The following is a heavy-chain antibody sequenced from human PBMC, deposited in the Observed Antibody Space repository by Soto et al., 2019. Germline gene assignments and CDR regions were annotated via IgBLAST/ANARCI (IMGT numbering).Heavy chain of an antibody. J-gene: IGHJ4*02. D-gene: IGHD6-19*01. V-gene: IGHV4-38-2*01. CDR1: GYSIATGSY. CDR2: ISQSGSS. CDR3: ARPHSSGWFTYDY. Sequence: SETLSLTCAVSGYSIATGSYWGWIRQPPGKGLEWIGSISQSGSSYYNPSLKSRLTILIDTSKNQFSLKLSSVTAADTAVYYCARPHSSGWFTYDYWGQGALVTVSS.